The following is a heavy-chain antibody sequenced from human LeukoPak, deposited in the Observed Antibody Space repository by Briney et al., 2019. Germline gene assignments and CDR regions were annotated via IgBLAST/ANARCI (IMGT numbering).Heavy chain of an antibody. V-gene: IGHV1-2*02. CDR1: VYTFTIDD. Sequence: ASVSVSYKTSVYTFTIDDINWVRQARGQGRGGMGWIHPKRGQTTITQNFEGRDTMTSDTSISTAYMELSSLTSDDTATYYCTREDYWGQGTLLTVSS. J-gene: IGHJ4*02. CDR3: TREDY. CDR2: IHPKRGQT.